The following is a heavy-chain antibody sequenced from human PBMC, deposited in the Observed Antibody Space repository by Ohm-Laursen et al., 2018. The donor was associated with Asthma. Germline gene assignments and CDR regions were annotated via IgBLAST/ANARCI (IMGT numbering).Heavy chain of an antibody. V-gene: IGHV3-30*18. CDR3: AKDQSSSGYYSGFDY. D-gene: IGHD3-22*01. CDR1: GFTFNSYG. Sequence: SLRLSCAAFGFTFNSYGMHWVRQAPGKGLDWVAVISYDGSDIYYADSVKGRFTISRDNSKNTLYLQINSLRAEDTAVYYCAKDQSSSGYYSGFDYWGQGTLVTVSS. CDR2: ISYDGSDI. J-gene: IGHJ4*02.